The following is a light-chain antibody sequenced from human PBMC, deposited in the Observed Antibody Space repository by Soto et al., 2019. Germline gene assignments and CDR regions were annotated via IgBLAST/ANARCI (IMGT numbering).Light chain of an antibody. CDR2: AAS. CDR1: QGISSY. J-gene: IGKJ4*01. CDR3: QQYYSYPWGT. Sequence: AIRMTQSPSSFSASTGDRVTITCRASQGISSYLAWYQQKPGKAPKLLIYAASALQSGVPSRFSGSGSGTDFTLTISCLQSEDFATYYCQQYYSYPWGTFGGGTKVEIK. V-gene: IGKV1-8*01.